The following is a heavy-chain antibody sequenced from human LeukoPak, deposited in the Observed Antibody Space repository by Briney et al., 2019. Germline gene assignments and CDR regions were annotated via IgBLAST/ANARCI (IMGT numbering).Heavy chain of an antibody. V-gene: IGHV4-4*09. D-gene: IGHD3-22*01. J-gene: IGHJ4*02. CDR1: GGSINNYW. CDR2: IYRGETT. Sequence: SETLSLTCSVSGGSINNYWWSWIRQPPGKGLEWIGYIYRGETTNYNPSLESRVTMSVDTSKNQMSLKLNPVTAADKAFYYCARREDSGSSGYYGLWGQGTLVTVSS. CDR3: ARREDSGSSGYYGL.